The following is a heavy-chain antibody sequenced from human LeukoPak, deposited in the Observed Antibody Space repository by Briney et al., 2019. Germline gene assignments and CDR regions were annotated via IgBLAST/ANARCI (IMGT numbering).Heavy chain of an antibody. V-gene: IGHV4-34*01. J-gene: IGHJ3*02. CDR1: GGSFSGYY. CDR3: ARGDRRSGWYLFRAFDI. CDR2: INHSGST. Sequence: PSETLSLTCAVYGGSFSGYYWSWIRQPPGKGLEWIGEINHSGSTNYNPSLKSRDTISVDTSKNQFSLKLSSVTAADTAVYYCARGDRRSGWYLFRAFDIWGQGTMVTVSS. D-gene: IGHD6-19*01.